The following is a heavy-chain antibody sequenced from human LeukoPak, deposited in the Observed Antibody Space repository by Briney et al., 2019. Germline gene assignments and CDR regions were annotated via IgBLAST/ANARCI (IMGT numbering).Heavy chain of an antibody. D-gene: IGHD2-21*02. CDR2: ISGSGDTT. Sequence: GGPLRLSCAASGFTFSSNAMSWVRQAPGKGLEWVSTISGSGDTTYYADSVKGRFTISRDNSKNTLYLQISSLRAEDTAVYYCAKDRTIVVVTVIYYWGQGTLVTVSS. CDR3: AKDRTIVVVTVIYY. V-gene: IGHV3-23*01. CDR1: GFTFSSNA. J-gene: IGHJ4*02.